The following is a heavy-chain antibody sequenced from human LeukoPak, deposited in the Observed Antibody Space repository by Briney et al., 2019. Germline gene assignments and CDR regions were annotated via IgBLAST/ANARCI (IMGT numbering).Heavy chain of an antibody. J-gene: IGHJ6*03. CDR1: GFTFSSYS. V-gene: IGHV3-21*01. Sequence: GGSLRLSCAASGFTFSSYSMNWVRQAPGKGLEWVSSISSSSSYIYYADSVKGRFTISRDNAKNSLYLQMNSLRAEDTAVYYCARGRPSYYDILTGTGDYYYMDVWGKGTTVTVSS. CDR2: ISSSSSYI. CDR3: ARGRPSYYDILTGTGDYYYMDV. D-gene: IGHD3-9*01.